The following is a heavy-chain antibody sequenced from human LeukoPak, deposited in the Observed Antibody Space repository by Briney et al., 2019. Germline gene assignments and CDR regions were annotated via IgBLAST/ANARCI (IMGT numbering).Heavy chain of an antibody. CDR3: AKESGEDSGYYYVGAFDI. J-gene: IGHJ3*02. V-gene: IGHV3-21*01. D-gene: IGHD3-22*01. CDR2: ITSTGSYI. Sequence: PGGSLRLSCAASAFSFSDYNMNWVRQAPGKGLEWVSSITSTGSYIYYADSVKGRFTISRDNAKNSLYLQMNSLRAEDTAVYYCAKESGEDSGYYYVGAFDIWGQGTMVTVSS. CDR1: AFSFSDYN.